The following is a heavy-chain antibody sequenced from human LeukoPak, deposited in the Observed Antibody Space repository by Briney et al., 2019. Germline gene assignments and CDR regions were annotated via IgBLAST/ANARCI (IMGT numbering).Heavy chain of an antibody. J-gene: IGHJ3*02. V-gene: IGHV1-69*05. Sequence: ASVTLSCKASGGACSSYGISWVWQAQGPGLGWVGGSITIFGGANYAQTFQGRGVIITDESTSTAFMQLLSLGTDAAAVVYCSREDYYDAADFDIWGQGTMVTVSS. D-gene: IGHD3-22*01. CDR2: SITIFGGA. CDR3: SREDYYDAADFDI. CDR1: GGACSSYG.